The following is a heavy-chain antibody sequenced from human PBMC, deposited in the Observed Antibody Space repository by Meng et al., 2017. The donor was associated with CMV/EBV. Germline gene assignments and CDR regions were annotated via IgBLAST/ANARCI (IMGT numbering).Heavy chain of an antibody. D-gene: IGHD4-11*01. V-gene: IGHV1-69*10. J-gene: IGHJ2*01. CDR2: IIPILGIA. Sequence: SVKVSCKASGGTFSSYAISWVRQAPGQGLEWMGGIIPILGIANYAQKFQDRVTITADKSTSTAYMELSSLRSEDTAVYYCARADYSNYPGGRDWYFDLWGRGTLVTVSS. CDR1: GGTFSSYA. CDR3: ARADYSNYPGGRDWYFDL.